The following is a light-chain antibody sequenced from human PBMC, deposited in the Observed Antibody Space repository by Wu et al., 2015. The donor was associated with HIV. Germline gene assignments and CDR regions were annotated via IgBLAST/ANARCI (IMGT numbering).Light chain of an antibody. Sequence: DIQMTQSPSTLSASVGDRVTITCRASQSISSWLAWYQQKPGKAPKLLIYKASSLESGVPSRFSGSGSRTEFTLTISSLQPDDFATYYCQQYNSYPWTFGQGTKLEIK. CDR1: QSISSW. J-gene: IGKJ2*01. V-gene: IGKV1-5*03. CDR3: QQYNSYPWT. CDR2: KAS.